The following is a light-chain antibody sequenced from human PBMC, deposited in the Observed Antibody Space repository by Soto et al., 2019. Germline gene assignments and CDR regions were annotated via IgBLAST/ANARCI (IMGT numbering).Light chain of an antibody. CDR3: QQYGSSPT. J-gene: IGKJ1*01. V-gene: IGKV3-20*01. CDR2: GAS. Sequence: EIVLTQSPGTQSLSPGERATLSCRASQSVSSSYLAWYQQKPGQAPRLLIYGASSRATSIPDRFSGSGSGTDFTLTISRLEPEDFAVYYCQQYGSSPTFGQGTKVDIK. CDR1: QSVSSSY.